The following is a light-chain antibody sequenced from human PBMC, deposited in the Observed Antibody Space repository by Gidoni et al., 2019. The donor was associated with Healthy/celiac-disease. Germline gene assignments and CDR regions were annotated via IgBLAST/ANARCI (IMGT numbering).Light chain of an antibody. J-gene: IGKJ2*01. Sequence: EIVLTKSPGTLSLSPGERATLSCRASQSVSSSHLAWYQQQPGQAPGLLIYGASSRATGIPDRFSGSGSGTDFTLTISRLEPEDFAVYYCQQYGSSPPMYTFXXXTKLEIK. CDR3: QQYGSSPPMYT. CDR1: QSVSSSH. CDR2: GAS. V-gene: IGKV3-20*01.